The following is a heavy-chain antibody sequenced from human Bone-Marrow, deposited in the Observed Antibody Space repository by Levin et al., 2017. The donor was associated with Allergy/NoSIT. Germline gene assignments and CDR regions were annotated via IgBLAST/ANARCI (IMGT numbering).Heavy chain of an antibody. D-gene: IGHD3-10*01. J-gene: IGHJ4*02. Sequence: LSLTCVASGFTLSGFGMHWVRQASGKGLEWVGRIRNKANSYATAHAASVKGRLTISRDDSKNTAYLQMNSLKTEDRAVYYCTRRGSGSSIDYWGQGTLVTVSS. CDR3: TRRGSGSSIDY. CDR2: IRNKANSYAT. CDR1: GFTLSGFG. V-gene: IGHV3-73*01.